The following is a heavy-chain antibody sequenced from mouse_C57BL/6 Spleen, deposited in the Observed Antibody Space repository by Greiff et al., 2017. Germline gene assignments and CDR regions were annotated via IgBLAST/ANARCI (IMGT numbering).Heavy chain of an antibody. J-gene: IGHJ2*01. V-gene: IGHV7-3*01. D-gene: IGHD2-1*01. CDR3: ARLNYGNYFDD. Sequence: EVKLVESGGGLVQPGGSLSLSCAASGFTFTDYYMSWVRQPPGKALEWLGFIRNKANGYTKEYSASVKGRFTIYRDNSQSILYLQMNALRAEDSATYYCARLNYGNYFDDWGQGTTLTVSS. CDR1: GFTFTDYY. CDR2: IRNKANGYTK.